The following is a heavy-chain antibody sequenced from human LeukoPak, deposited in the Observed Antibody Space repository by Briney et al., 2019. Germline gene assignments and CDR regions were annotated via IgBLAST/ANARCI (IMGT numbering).Heavy chain of an antibody. CDR1: GGSFSGYY. V-gene: IGHV4-59*08. Sequence: SETLSLTCAVYGGSFSGYYWSWIRQPPGKGLEWIGSLYYSRNTYYNPSLKSRVTISVDTSKNQLSLTLTSVSAADTAVYYCARHPHYYYDNSARWGQGTLVTVSS. CDR2: LYYSRNT. D-gene: IGHD3-22*01. J-gene: IGHJ4*02. CDR3: ARHPHYYYDNSAR.